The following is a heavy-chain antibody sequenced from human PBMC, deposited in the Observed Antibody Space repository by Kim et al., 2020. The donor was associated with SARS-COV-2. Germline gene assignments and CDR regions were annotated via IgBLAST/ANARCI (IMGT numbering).Heavy chain of an antibody. CDR1: GGSINKYY. V-gene: IGHV4-59*01. Sequence: SETLSLTCTVSGGSINKYYWSWIRQPPGKGLEWIGYIYDSGSTNYNPSLKSRVTISVDTSKNQFSLKLSSVTAADTAVYYCARASSWYFWGADYWGQGTLVTVSS. CDR3: ARASSWYFWGADY. D-gene: IGHD6-13*01. J-gene: IGHJ4*02. CDR2: IYDSGST.